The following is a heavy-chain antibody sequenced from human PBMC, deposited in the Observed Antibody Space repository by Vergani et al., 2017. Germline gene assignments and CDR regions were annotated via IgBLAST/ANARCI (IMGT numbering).Heavy chain of an antibody. Sequence: QVTLKESGPVLVKPTETLTLTCTVSGFSLSNARMGVSWIRQPPGKALEWLAHLFSNDEKSYSTSLKSRLTISKDTSKSQVVLTMTNMDPGDTAKYDCTLLYYDILTGYYPNYFDYWGQGTLVTVSS. CDR1: GFSLSNARMG. D-gene: IGHD3-9*01. V-gene: IGHV2-26*01. J-gene: IGHJ4*02. CDR2: LFSNDEK. CDR3: TLLYYDILTGYYPNYFDY.